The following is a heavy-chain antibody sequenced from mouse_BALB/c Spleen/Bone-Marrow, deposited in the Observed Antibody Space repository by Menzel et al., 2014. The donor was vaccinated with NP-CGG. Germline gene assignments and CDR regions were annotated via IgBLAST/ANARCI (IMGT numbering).Heavy chain of an antibody. CDR3: ARGYYGSSLVY. Sequence: QVQLKDSGAELAKPGASVKMSCKASGYTFTSYWMHLVKQRPGQGLEWIGYINPSTGYTEYNQKFKDKATLTADKSSSTAYMQLSSLTSEDSAVYYCARGYYGSSLVYWGQGTLVTVSA. CDR2: INPSTGYT. D-gene: IGHD1-1*01. J-gene: IGHJ3*01. V-gene: IGHV1-7*01. CDR1: GYTFTSYW.